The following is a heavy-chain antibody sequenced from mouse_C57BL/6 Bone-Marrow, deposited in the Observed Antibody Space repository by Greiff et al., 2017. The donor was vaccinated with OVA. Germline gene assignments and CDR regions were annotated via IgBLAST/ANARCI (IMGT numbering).Heavy chain of an antibody. Sequence: QVQLQQPGAELVKPGASVKLSCKASGYTFTSYWMQWVKQRPGQGLEWIGEIDPSDSYTNYNQKFKGKATLTVDTSSSTAYMQLSSLTSEDSAVYYCATGGYGSRRYYFDYWGQGTTLTVSS. V-gene: IGHV1-50*01. D-gene: IGHD1-1*01. J-gene: IGHJ2*01. CDR2: IDPSDSYT. CDR3: ATGGYGSRRYYFDY. CDR1: GYTFTSYW.